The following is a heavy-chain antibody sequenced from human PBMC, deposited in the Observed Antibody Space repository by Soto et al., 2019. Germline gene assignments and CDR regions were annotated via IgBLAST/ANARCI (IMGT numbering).Heavy chain of an antibody. J-gene: IGHJ5*02. CDR1: GYTFTSYY. CDR2: VNPSGGST. Sequence: GASVKVSCKASGYTFTSYYMHWVRQAPGQGLEWMGIVNPSGGSTNYAQKFQGRVTMTTDTSTSTAYMEVRSLRFDDTAVYYCARDRGLRYFDWLSHYNWFDPWGQGTLVTVSS. D-gene: IGHD3-9*01. V-gene: IGHV1-46*01. CDR3: ARDRGLRYFDWLSHYNWFDP.